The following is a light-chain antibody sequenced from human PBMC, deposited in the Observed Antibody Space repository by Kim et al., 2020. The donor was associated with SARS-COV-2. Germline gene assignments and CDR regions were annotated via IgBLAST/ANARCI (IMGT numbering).Light chain of an antibody. J-gene: IGLJ2*01. V-gene: IGLV3-19*01. CDR1: SLRSYY. Sequence: VSLGQTVRITCQGVSLRSYYATWYQQRPGQAPILVIYGKNNRPSGIPDRFSGSGSGSTASLTIAGTQAGDEADYYCNSRDSNDNVVFGGGTKLTVL. CDR3: NSRDSNDNVV. CDR2: GKN.